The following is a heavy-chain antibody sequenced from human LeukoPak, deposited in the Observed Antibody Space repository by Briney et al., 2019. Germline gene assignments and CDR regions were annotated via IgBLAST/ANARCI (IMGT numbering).Heavy chain of an antibody. D-gene: IGHD2/OR15-2a*01. CDR1: GLTVSSGY. V-gene: IGHV3-53*01. CDR3: ARNILSAFDI. CDR2: IYNDGST. J-gene: IGHJ3*02. Sequence: GGSLRLSCAASGLTVSSGYMSWVRQAPGKGLEWVSIIYNDGSTYYADSMKGRFTISRDNSKNTLYLQVNSLRAEDTAMYYCARNILSAFDIWGQGTMVTVSS.